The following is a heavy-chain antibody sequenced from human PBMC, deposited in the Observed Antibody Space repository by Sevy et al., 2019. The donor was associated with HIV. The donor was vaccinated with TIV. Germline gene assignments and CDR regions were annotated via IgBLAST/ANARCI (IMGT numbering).Heavy chain of an antibody. J-gene: IGHJ4*02. CDR2: IYYSGST. Sequence: SETLSLTCTVSGGSISSYYWSWIRQPPGKGLEWIGYIYYSGSTNYNPSLKSRVTISVDTSKNQFSLKLSPVTAADTAVYYCARGYYSSSAYRTFANFDYWGQGTLVTVSS. CDR3: ARGYYSSSAYRTFANFDY. D-gene: IGHD6-6*01. CDR1: GGSISSYY. V-gene: IGHV4-59*01.